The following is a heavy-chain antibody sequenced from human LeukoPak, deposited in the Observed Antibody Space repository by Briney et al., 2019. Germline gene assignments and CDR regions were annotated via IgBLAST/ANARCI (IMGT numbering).Heavy chain of an antibody. CDR3: AKSGGYGLIDY. J-gene: IGHJ4*02. CDR1: GGTFSGYY. D-gene: IGHD1-26*01. V-gene: IGHV4-34*08. CDR2: INHSGNT. Sequence: SETLSLTCAVYGGTFSGYYWSWIRQPPGKGREWIGEINHSGNTNYNPSLKSRVTISIETSKNQISLRLNSVTAADTAMYYCAKSGGYGLIDYWGQGTLVTVSS.